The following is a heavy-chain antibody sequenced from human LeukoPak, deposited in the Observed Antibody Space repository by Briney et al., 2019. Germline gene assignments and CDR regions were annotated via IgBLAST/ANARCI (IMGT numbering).Heavy chain of an antibody. J-gene: IGHJ4*02. V-gene: IGHV4-34*01. Sequence: SETLSLTCAVDGGSFSGYYWSSIRQPPGKGLEWIGEINHSGSTNYNPSLKSRVTISVDTSKNQFSLKLSSVTAADTAVYYCARWCGEPWYYFDYWGQGTLVTVSS. CDR2: INHSGST. CDR1: GGSFSGYY. CDR3: ARWCGEPWYYFDY. D-gene: IGHD3-10*01.